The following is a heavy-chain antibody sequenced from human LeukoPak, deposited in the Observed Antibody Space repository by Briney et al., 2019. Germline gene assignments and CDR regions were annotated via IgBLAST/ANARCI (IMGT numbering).Heavy chain of an antibody. V-gene: IGHV3-30*18. CDR1: GXTFNNYG. J-gene: IGHJ4*02. Sequence: GGSLRLSCVASGXTFNNYGMHWVRQAPGKGREWVAVISYDGRNEYYADSVKGRFTISRDNSENALYLQLNSLRAEDTAVYYCAKGELYYYGSGTAWGQGTLVTVSS. CDR3: AKGELYYYGSGTA. CDR2: ISYDGRNE. D-gene: IGHD3-10*01.